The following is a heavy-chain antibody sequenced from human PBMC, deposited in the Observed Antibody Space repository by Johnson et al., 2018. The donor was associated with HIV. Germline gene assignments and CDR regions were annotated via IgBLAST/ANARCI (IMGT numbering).Heavy chain of an antibody. CDR1: GFTFSDYY. J-gene: IGHJ3*01. CDR2: ISPSGGTL. CDR3: AKTYYGGNDDAFDL. Sequence: QVQLVESGGGLVKPGGSLRLSCAASGFTFSDYYMSWIRQAPGKGLAWVSYISPSGGTLFHADSVKGRFTVSRDNSKNALFLQMNNLGPEDAGIYFCAKTYYGGNDDAFDLWGQGTMVTVS. V-gene: IGHV3-11*04. D-gene: IGHD4-23*01.